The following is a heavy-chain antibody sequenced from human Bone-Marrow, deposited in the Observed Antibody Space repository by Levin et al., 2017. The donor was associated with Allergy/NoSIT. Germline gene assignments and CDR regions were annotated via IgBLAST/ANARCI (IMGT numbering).Heavy chain of an antibody. J-gene: IGHJ4*02. Sequence: GGSLRLSCAASGFTFSSYAMHWVRQAPGKGLEWVAVISYDGSNKYYADSVKGRFTISRDNSKNTLYLQMNSLRAEDTAVYYCAREGPGIAMQLHPNFDYWGQGTLVTVSS. V-gene: IGHV3-30*04. D-gene: IGHD6-13*01. CDR1: GFTFSSYA. CDR2: ISYDGSNK. CDR3: AREGPGIAMQLHPNFDY.